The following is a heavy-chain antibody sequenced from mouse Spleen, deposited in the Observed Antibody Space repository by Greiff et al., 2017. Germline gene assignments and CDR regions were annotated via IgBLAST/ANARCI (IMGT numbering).Heavy chain of an antibody. D-gene: IGHD2-10*01. J-gene: IGHJ4*01. CDR3: ARNTYYGNYDAMDY. CDR2: IWSGGST. Sequence: VKLMESGPGLVQPSQSLSITCTVSGFSLTSYGVHWVRQSPGKGLEWLGVIWSGGSTDYNAAFISRLSISKDNSKSQVFFKMNSLQADDTAIYYCARNTYYGNYDAMDYWGQGTSVTVSS. CDR1: GFSLTSYG. V-gene: IGHV2-2*01.